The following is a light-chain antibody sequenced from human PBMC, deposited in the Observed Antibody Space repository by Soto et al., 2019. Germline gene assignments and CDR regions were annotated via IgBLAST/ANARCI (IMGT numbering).Light chain of an antibody. V-gene: IGKV3-15*01. J-gene: IGKJ2*01. CDR3: QQHNHWPS. Sequence: EIVMTQSPATLSVSQGERATLSCRASQSVSSNLAWFQQKPGQAPRPLLYAVSTRATGVPGRFSGSGSGTEFTLTISSLQSEDSAVYYCQQHNHWPSFGQGTKLEIK. CDR2: AVS. CDR1: QSVSSN.